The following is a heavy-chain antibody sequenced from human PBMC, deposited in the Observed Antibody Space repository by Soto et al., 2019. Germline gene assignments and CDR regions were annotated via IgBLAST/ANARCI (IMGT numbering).Heavy chain of an antibody. CDR2: ISTGTGNT. V-gene: IGHV1-3*04. CDR3: AREGINAGIRPWGDAFDI. Sequence: QVPLVQSGAEVKKPGASVKISCEASGYTSTGYVMHWVRQAPGQRPEWMGWISTGTGNTRSSQRFQGRVTFTGDASASTFSMGLSSLTFEDTAVYYCAREGINAGIRPWGDAFDIWGQGTMVTVSS. CDR1: GYTSTGYV. D-gene: IGHD3-10*01. J-gene: IGHJ3*02.